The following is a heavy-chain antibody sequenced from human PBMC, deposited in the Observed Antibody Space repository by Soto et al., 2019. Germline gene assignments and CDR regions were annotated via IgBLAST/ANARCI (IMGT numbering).Heavy chain of an antibody. J-gene: IGHJ3*02. Sequence: GGSLRLSCAASGFTFSSYAMHWVRQAPGKGLEWVAVISYDGSNKYYADSVKGRFTISRDNSKNTLYLQMNSLRAEDTAVYYCARVRGDYLERRDGHDAFDIWGQGTMVTVSS. D-gene: IGHD4-17*01. CDR1: GFTFSSYA. CDR2: ISYDGSNK. V-gene: IGHV3-30-3*01. CDR3: ARVRGDYLERRDGHDAFDI.